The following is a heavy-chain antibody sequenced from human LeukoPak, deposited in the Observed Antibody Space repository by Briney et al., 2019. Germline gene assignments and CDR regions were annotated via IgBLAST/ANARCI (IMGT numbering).Heavy chain of an antibody. V-gene: IGHV1-18*01. CDR3: ARVSTMVRGVSPLDP. CDR2: ISAYNGNT. J-gene: IGHJ5*02. CDR1: GYTFTSYG. Sequence: ASVKVSCKSSGYTFTSYGISWVRQAPGQGLEWVGWISAYNGNTNYAQKLQGRVTMTTDTSTSTAYMELRSLRSDDAAVYYCARVSTMVRGVSPLDPWGQGTLVTVSS. D-gene: IGHD3-10*01.